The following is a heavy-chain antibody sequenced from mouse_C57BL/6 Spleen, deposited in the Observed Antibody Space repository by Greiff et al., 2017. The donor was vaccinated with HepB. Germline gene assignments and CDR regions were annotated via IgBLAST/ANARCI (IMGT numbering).Heavy chain of an antibody. J-gene: IGHJ2*01. CDR2: INPNNGGT. CDR1: GYTFTDYN. Sequence: VQLQQSGPELVKPGASVKIPCKASGYTFTDYNMDWVKQSHGKSLEWIGDINPNNGGTIYNQKFKGKATLTVDKSSSTAYMELRSLTSEDTAVYYCARIYYGSSSYYFDYWGQGTTLTVSS. V-gene: IGHV1-18*01. D-gene: IGHD1-1*01. CDR3: ARIYYGSSSYYFDY.